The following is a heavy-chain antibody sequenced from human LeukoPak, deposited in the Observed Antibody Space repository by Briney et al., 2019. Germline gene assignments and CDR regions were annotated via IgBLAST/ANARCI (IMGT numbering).Heavy chain of an antibody. J-gene: IGHJ4*02. CDR3: ARTNSSGWPAY. V-gene: IGHV1-69*04. CDR1: GGTFSSYA. D-gene: IGHD6-19*01. CDR2: IIPILGIA. Sequence: SVKVSCKASGGTFSSYAISWVRQAPGQGLEWMGRIIPILGIANYAQKFQGRATITADKSTSTAYMELSSLRSEDTAVYYCARTNSSGWPAYWGQGTLVTVPS.